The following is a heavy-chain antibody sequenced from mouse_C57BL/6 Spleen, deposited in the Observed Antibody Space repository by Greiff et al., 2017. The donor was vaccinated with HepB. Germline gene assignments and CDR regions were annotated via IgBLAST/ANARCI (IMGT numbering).Heavy chain of an antibody. D-gene: IGHD2-10*02. CDR1: GYTFTEYT. J-gene: IGHJ4*01. V-gene: IGHV1-62-2*01. CDR3: ARHEGGGYGNYGAMDY. Sequence: VQLQQSGAELVKPGASVKLSCKASGYTFTEYTIHWVKQRSGQGLEWIGWFYPGSGSIKYNEKFKDKATLTADKSSSTGYMELSRLTSEDSAVYFCARHEGGGYGNYGAMDYWGQGTSVTVSS. CDR2: FYPGSGSI.